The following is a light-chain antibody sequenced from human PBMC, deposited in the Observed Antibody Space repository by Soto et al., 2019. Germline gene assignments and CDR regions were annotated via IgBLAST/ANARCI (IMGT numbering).Light chain of an antibody. CDR1: QSISSW. Sequence: DIQMTQSPSTLSASVGDRVTITCRASQSISSWLAWYQQKPGKAPKLLIYDASSLESGVPSRFSGSGSGTEFTLTISSLQPDDFATYYFKRDNSYPRTFGQGTKVEIK. V-gene: IGKV1-5*01. CDR3: KRDNSYPRT. J-gene: IGKJ1*01. CDR2: DAS.